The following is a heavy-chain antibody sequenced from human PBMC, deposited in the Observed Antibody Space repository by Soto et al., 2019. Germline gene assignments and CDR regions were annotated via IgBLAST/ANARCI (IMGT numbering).Heavy chain of an antibody. CDR1: GFIFDIYS. CDR3: ARDRGAASDIRYYYYGIDV. CDR2: ISSSSSYI. Sequence: EVQLVESGGGLVKPGGSLRLSCAASGFIFDIYSMTWVRQAPGKXXXWVSSISSSSSYIYYADSVKGRFTISRDNAXXSLYLQMSSLRADDTAVYYCARDRGAASDIRYYYYGIDVWGQGTTVTVSS. D-gene: IGHD3-10*01. J-gene: IGHJ6*02. V-gene: IGHV3-21*01.